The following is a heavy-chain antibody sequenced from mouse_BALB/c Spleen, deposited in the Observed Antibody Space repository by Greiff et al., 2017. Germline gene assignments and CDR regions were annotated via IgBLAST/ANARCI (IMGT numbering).Heavy chain of an antibody. CDR3: ARSIWLRRGSLYWYFDG. CDR2: ISSGGST. D-gene: IGHD2-2*01. J-gene: IGHJ1*01. V-gene: IGHV5-6-5*01. CDR1: GFTFSSYA. Sequence: EVKLVESGGGLVKPGGSLKLSCAASGFTFSSYAMSWVRQTPEKRLEWVASISSGGSTYYPDSVKGRFTISRDNARNILYLQMSSLRSEDTAMYYCARSIWLRRGSLYWYFDGWGAGTTVTVSS.